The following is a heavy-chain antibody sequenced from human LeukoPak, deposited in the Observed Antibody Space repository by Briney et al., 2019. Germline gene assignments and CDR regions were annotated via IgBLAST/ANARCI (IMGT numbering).Heavy chain of an antibody. Sequence: SETLSLTCTVSGGSISSYYWSWIRQPPGKGLEWIGHIYTSGSTNYNPSLKSRVTISVDTSKNQFSLKLSSVTAADTAVYYCARSTVTTPFIDYWGQGTLVTVSS. CDR2: IYTSGST. J-gene: IGHJ4*02. CDR1: GGSISSYY. D-gene: IGHD4-11*01. V-gene: IGHV4-4*09. CDR3: ARSTVTTPFIDY.